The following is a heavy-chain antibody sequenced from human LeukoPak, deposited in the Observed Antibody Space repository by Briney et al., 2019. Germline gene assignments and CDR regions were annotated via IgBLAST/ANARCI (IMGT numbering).Heavy chain of an antibody. CDR2: INPISGGT. J-gene: IGHJ4*02. CDR1: GYTFTGYY. CDR3: ARYCSSTSCYSDY. D-gene: IGHD2-2*01. V-gene: IGHV1-2*06. Sequence: ASVKVSYKPSGYTFTGYYMHGVRQAPGQGLEYMGRINPISGGTVYAQKFQGRVTMTRDTSITTAYMELTRLTSDDTAVYYCARYCSSTSCYSDYWGQGTLVTVSS.